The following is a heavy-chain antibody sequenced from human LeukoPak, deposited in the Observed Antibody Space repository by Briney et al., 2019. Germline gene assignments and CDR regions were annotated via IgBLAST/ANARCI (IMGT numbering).Heavy chain of an antibody. J-gene: IGHJ4*02. CDR3: ARDYDSSGYYYGY. CDR1: GGSISSGGYY. CDR2: IYHSGST. D-gene: IGHD3-22*01. Sequence: SQTLSLTCTVSGGSISSGGYYWSWIRQPPGKGLEWIGYIYHSGSTYYNPSLKSRVTISVDTSKNQFSLKLSSVTAADTAVYYCARDYDSSGYYYGYWGQGTLVTVSS. V-gene: IGHV4-30-2*01.